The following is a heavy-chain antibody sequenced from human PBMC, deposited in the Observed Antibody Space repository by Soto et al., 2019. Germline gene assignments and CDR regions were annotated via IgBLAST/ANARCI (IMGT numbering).Heavy chain of an antibody. J-gene: IGHJ3*02. CDR2: IIPIFGTA. Sequence: SVKVSCKASGGTFSSYAISWVRQAPGQGLEWMGGIIPIFGTANYAQKFQGRVTITADESTSTAYMELSSLRSEDTAVYYCFTSIVVVPAAILSGYPVVAFDIWGQGTMVTVSS. D-gene: IGHD2-2*01. V-gene: IGHV1-69*13. CDR1: GGTFSSYA. CDR3: FTSIVVVPAAILSGYPVVAFDI.